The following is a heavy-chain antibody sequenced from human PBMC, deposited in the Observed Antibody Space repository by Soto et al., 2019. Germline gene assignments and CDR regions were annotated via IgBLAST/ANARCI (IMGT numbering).Heavy chain of an antibody. CDR3: ARGLRGSYGY. Sequence: AETLSLTCTVSGGSISSYYWSWIRQPPGKGLEWIGYIYYSGSTNYNPSLKSRVTISVDTSKNQFSLKLSSVTAADTAVYYCARGLRGSYGYWGQGTLVTVSS. CDR1: GGSISSYY. D-gene: IGHD1-26*01. CDR2: IYYSGST. J-gene: IGHJ4*02. V-gene: IGHV4-59*01.